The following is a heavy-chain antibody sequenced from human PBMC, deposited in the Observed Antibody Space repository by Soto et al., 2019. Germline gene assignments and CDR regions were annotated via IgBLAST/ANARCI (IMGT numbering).Heavy chain of an antibody. D-gene: IGHD3-22*01. CDR3: ARVLPGHYYDSSGYYGY. Sequence: AVKVSCKASGGTFSSYAISWVRQAPGQGLEWMGGIIPIFGTANYAQKFQGRVTITADESTSTAYMELSSLRSEDTAVYYCARVLPGHYYDSSGYYGYWGQGTLVTVSS. CDR2: IIPIFGTA. V-gene: IGHV1-69*13. J-gene: IGHJ4*02. CDR1: GGTFSSYA.